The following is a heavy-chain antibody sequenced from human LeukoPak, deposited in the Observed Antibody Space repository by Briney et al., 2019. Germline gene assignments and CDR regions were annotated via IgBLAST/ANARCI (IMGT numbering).Heavy chain of an antibody. CDR1: GGSFSGYY. D-gene: IGHD2-2*01. CDR2: INHSGST. Sequence: SETLSLTCAFYGGSFSGYYWSWIRQPPGKGLEWIGEINHSGSTNYNPSLKSRVTISVDTSKNQFSLKLSSVTAADTAVYYCARAEADCSSTSCYINWFDPWGQGTLVTVSS. J-gene: IGHJ5*02. CDR3: ARAEADCSSTSCYINWFDP. V-gene: IGHV4-34*01.